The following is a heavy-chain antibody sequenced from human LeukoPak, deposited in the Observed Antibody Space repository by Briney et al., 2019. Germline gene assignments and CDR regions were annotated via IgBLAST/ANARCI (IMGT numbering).Heavy chain of an antibody. D-gene: IGHD6-19*01. V-gene: IGHV4-59*08. CDR3: ARRRGSSGTIDY. CDR1: GVAISSYY. CDR2: IYYSGNT. Sequence: SETLSLTCTGSGVAISSYYWSWLRQPPGKGLEWIGYIYYSGNTNYNPSLKSRVTISVATSKNQCSLKLSSVTAADTALYYCARRRGSSGTIDYWGEGTLVTVSS. J-gene: IGHJ4*02.